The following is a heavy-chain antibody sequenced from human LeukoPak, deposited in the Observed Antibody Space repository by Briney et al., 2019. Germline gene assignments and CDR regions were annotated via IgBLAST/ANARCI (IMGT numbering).Heavy chain of an antibody. Sequence: PGGSLRLSCAASEFTFSSYAMSWVRQAPGKGLEWVSAISDSGGSTYYADSVKGRFTVSRDNSKNTMYLQMNSLRAEDTAVYYCAKDRRACSSSSCYYRFDYGGQGTLVTVSS. CDR3: AKDRRACSSSSCYYRFDY. D-gene: IGHD2-2*01. CDR2: ISDSGGST. V-gene: IGHV3-23*01. J-gene: IGHJ4*02. CDR1: EFTFSSYA.